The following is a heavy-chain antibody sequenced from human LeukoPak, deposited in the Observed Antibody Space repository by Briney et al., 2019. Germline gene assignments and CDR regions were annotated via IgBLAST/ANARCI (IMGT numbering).Heavy chain of an antibody. J-gene: IGHJ6*02. CDR1: GGSFSGYY. D-gene: IGHD2-2*01. Sequence: PSETLSLTCAAYGGSFSGYYWSWIRQPPGKGLEWIGEINHSGSTNYNPSLKSRVTISVDTSKNQFSLKLSSVTAADTAVYYCARGRDCSSTSCNYGMDVWGQGTTVTVSS. CDR3: ARGRDCSSTSCNYGMDV. V-gene: IGHV4-34*01. CDR2: INHSGST.